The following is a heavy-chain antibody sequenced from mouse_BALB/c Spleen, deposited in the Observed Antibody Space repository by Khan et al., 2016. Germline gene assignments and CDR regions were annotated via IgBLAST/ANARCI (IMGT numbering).Heavy chain of an antibody. CDR2: IWGDGDT. D-gene: IGHD2-2*01. Sequence: QMQLEESGPGLVAPSQNLSITCTVSGFSLTGYGVNWVRQPPGKGLEWLGMIWGDGDTDYNPALKSSLTISKDNSKSQVFLKMTSLQTDDTATYXCARDGWGYYAMDYWGQGTSVTVSS. V-gene: IGHV2-6-7*01. CDR1: GFSLTGYG. CDR3: ARDGWGYYAMDY. J-gene: IGHJ4*01.